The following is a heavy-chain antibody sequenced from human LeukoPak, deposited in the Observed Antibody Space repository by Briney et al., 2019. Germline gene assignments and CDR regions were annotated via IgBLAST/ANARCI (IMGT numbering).Heavy chain of an antibody. Sequence: PSETLSLTCAVYGGSFSGYYWSWIRQPPGKGLEWIGEINHSGSTNYNPSLQSRGTISVDTSKNQYSLKLSSVTAADTAVYYCSPTHYDILTGYYPYYFAYGGQPTLAT. CDR3: SPTHYDILTGYYPYYFAY. V-gene: IGHV4-34*01. CDR2: INHSGST. D-gene: IGHD3-9*01. CDR1: GGSFSGYY. J-gene: IGHJ4*02.